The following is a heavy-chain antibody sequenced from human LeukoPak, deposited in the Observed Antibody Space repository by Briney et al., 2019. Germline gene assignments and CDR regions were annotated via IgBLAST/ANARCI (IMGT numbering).Heavy chain of an antibody. CDR3: AALGYGDIDY. CDR1: GFXFSSYG. CDR2: ISYDGSNK. J-gene: IGHJ4*02. D-gene: IGHD4-17*01. Sequence: PGGSLRLSCAASGFXFSSYGIHWVRQAPGKGLEWVAVISYDGSNKYYADSVKGRFTISRDNSKNTLYLQMNSLRAEDTAVYYCAALGYGDIDYWGQGTLVTVSS. V-gene: IGHV3-30*03.